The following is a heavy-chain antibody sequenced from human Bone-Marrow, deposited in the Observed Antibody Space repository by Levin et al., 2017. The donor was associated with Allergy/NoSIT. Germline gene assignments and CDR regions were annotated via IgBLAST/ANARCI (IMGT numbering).Heavy chain of an antibody. CDR1: GGTFSSYA. Sequence: KISCKASGGTFSSYAISWVRQAPGQGLEWMGGIIPIFGTANYAQKFQGRVTITADESTSTAYMELSSLRSEDTAVYYCARTPLVPAAIYYYGMDVWGQGTTVTVSS. CDR2: IIPIFGTA. D-gene: IGHD2-2*01. J-gene: IGHJ6*02. CDR3: ARTPLVPAAIYYYGMDV. V-gene: IGHV1-69*01.